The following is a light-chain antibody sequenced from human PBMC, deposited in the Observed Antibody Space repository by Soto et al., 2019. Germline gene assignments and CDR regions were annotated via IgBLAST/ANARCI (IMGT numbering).Light chain of an antibody. CDR1: QSVGTY. CDR3: QQYNSYSRT. J-gene: IGKJ1*01. CDR2: KAS. V-gene: IGKV1-5*03. Sequence: DIQMTQSPSSLSASVGDRVTITCRASQSVGTYLSWYQQKEGKAPKLLIYKASSLESGVPSRFSGSGSGTEFTLTISSLQPDDFATYYCQQYNSYSRTFGQGTKVEIK.